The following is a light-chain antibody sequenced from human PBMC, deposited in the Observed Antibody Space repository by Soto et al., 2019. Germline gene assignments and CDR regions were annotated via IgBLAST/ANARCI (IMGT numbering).Light chain of an antibody. Sequence: QSALTQPASVSGSPGQSITISCTGTSSDVGGYNYVSWYQQHPGKAPKLMIYDVSNRPSGVSTRFSASKSGNTASLTISGLQAEEEADYYCSSYTSSSPVVFGGGTKLTVL. CDR1: SSDVGGYNY. CDR2: DVS. CDR3: SSYTSSSPVV. J-gene: IGLJ2*01. V-gene: IGLV2-14*01.